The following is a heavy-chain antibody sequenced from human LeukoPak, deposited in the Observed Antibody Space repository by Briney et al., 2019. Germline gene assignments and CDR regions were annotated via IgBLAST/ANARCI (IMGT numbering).Heavy chain of an antibody. Sequence: GGSLRLSCAASGFTFSSHWMHWVRQAPGKGLVWDSRINSDGSSTSYADSVKGRFTISRDNTKNTLYLQMNSLRVEDTAVYYCAREWSGFGELPDYWGQGTLVTVSS. CDR2: INSDGSST. J-gene: IGHJ4*02. V-gene: IGHV3-74*01. CDR3: AREWSGFGELPDY. CDR1: GFTFSSHW. D-gene: IGHD3-10*01.